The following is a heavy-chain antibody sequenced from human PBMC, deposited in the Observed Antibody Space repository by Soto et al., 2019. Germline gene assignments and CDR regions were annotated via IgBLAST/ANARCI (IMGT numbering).Heavy chain of an antibody. J-gene: IGHJ6*02. V-gene: IGHV1-69*01. CDR1: GGTFSSYA. CDR2: IIPIFGTA. Sequence: QVQLVQSGAEVKKPGSSVKVSCKASGGTFSSYAISWVRQAPGQGLEWMRGIIPIFGTANYAQKFQGRVTITADESTSTAYMELSSLRSEDTAVYYCARDGDSVSYHMPYYYGMDVWGQGTTVTVSS. CDR3: ARDGDSVSYHMPYYYGMDV. D-gene: IGHD1-26*01.